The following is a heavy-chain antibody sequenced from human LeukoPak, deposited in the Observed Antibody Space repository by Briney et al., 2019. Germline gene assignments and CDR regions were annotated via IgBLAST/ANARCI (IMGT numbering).Heavy chain of an antibody. CDR2: IYYSGST. D-gene: IGHD3-9*01. Sequence: SETLSLTCTVSGGSISSGGYYWSWIRQHPGKGLEWIGYIYYSGSTYYNPSLKSRVTISVDTSKNQFSLKLSSVTAADTAVYYCARDLRYYDILTGEGADAFDIWGQGTMVTVSS. J-gene: IGHJ3*02. V-gene: IGHV4-31*03. CDR3: ARDLRYYDILTGEGADAFDI. CDR1: GGSISSGGYY.